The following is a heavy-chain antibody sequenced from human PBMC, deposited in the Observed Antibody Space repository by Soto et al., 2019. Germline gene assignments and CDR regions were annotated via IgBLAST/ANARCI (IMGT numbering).Heavy chain of an antibody. CDR3: ARGPPPRITIFGVVYYYGMDV. CDR1: GYTFTCYY. Sequence: ASVTVSCQASGYTFTCYYMHWVRQAPGQGLEWMGWINPNSGGTNYAQKFQGWVTMTRDTSISTAYMELSRLRSDDTAVYYCARGPPPRITIFGVVYYYGMDVWGQGTTVTVSS. J-gene: IGHJ6*02. CDR2: INPNSGGT. V-gene: IGHV1-2*04. D-gene: IGHD3-3*01.